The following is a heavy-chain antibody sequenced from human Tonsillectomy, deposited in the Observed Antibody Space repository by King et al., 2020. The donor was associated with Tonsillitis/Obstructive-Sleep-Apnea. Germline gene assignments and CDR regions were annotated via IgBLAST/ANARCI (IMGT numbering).Heavy chain of an antibody. CDR2: IKSKTDGGTT. CDR1: GFTFSNAW. J-gene: IGHJ4*02. D-gene: IGHD3-3*01. V-gene: IGHV3-15*01. Sequence: VQLVESGGGLVKPGGSLRLSCAASGFTFSNAWMSWVRQAPGKGLEWVGRIKSKTDGGTTDYAAPVKGRFTISRDDSKNTLYLQMNSLKTEDTAVYYCTTDHERASFGVVIYYFDYWGQGTLVTVSS. CDR3: TTDHERASFGVVIYYFDY.